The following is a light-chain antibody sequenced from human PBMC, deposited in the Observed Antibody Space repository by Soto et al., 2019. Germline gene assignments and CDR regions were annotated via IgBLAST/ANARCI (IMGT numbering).Light chain of an antibody. Sequence: DIQMTQSPSTLSASVGDRVTITCRASQSISTWLAWYQQKPGKAPIFLIYDVSSLESGVPSRFSGSGSGTEFTLTISSLQPDDSATYFCQQYRTYPCTFGQGTKLEIK. J-gene: IGKJ2*02. CDR2: DVS. CDR1: QSISTW. V-gene: IGKV1-5*01. CDR3: QQYRTYPCT.